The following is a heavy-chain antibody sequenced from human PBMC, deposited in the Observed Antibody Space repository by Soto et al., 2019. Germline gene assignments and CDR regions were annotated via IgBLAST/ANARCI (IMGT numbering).Heavy chain of an antibody. CDR2: MNPDSGNT. Sequence: ASVKVSCKASGYTFINYDINWVRQATGQGLEWVGWMNPDSGNTGYAQNFQGRVTMTGNTSISSVYMELSSLTSEDTAVYYCARRRGSNGWFDLWGQGTPVTVSS. V-gene: IGHV1-8*01. CDR3: ARRRGSNGWFDL. J-gene: IGHJ5*02. D-gene: IGHD2-8*01. CDR1: GYTFINYD.